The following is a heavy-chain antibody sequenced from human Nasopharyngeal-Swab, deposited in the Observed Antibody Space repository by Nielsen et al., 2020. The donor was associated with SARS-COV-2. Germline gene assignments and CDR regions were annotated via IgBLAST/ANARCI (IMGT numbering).Heavy chain of an antibody. CDR2: IYPGDSDT. J-gene: IGHJ4*02. CDR1: GYSFTSYW. CDR3: ARLLAAAGTPSFHYLDY. D-gene: IGHD6-13*01. Sequence: GESLKISCKGSGYSFTSYWIGWVRQMPGKGLEWMGIIYPGDSDTRYSLSFQGQVTISADKSISTAYLQWSSLKASDTAMYYCARLLAAAGTPSFHYLDYWGQGTLVTVSS. V-gene: IGHV5-51*01.